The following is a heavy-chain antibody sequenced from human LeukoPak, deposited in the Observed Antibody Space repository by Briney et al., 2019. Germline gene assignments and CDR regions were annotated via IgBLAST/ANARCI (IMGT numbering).Heavy chain of an antibody. D-gene: IGHD3-16*01. J-gene: IGHJ6*03. Sequence: PSETLSLTCTVPGGSITSGSYYWSWIRQPAGKGLEWIGRIYTSGSTSYNPSLKSRVTISVDTSKNQFSLKLSSVTAADTAVYYCARTYTRFNYYYMDVWGKGTTVTISS. CDR3: ARTYTRFNYYYMDV. V-gene: IGHV4-61*02. CDR2: IYTSGST. CDR1: GGSITSGSYY.